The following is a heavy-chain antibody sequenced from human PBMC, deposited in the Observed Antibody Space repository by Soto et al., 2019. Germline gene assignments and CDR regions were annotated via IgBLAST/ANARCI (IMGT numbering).Heavy chain of an antibody. J-gene: IGHJ6*02. V-gene: IGHV3-74*01. CDR3: ARADGDFPYYYYGMDV. CDR2: INSDGSST. Sequence: GGSLRPSCAASGFTFSSYWMHWVRQAPGKGLVWVSRINSDGSSTSYADSVKGRFTISRDNAKNTLYLQMNSLRAEDTAVYYCARADGDFPYYYYGMDVWGQGTTVTVSS. CDR1: GFTFSSYW. D-gene: IGHD4-17*01.